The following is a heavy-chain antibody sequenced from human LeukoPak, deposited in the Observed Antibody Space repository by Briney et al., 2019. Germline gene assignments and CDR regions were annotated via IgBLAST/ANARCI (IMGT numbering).Heavy chain of an antibody. CDR1: GGTFSSHF. Sequence: ASVKVSCKASGGTFSSHFISWVRQAPGQGLEGVGGIIPIFGTTHYAQKFQARVTITADRSTSTAYMEMNSLTSEDTALYYCARDPYCTSTSCYGWFDPWGQGTLVTVSS. CDR2: IIPIFGTT. V-gene: IGHV1-69*06. J-gene: IGHJ5*02. D-gene: IGHD2-2*01. CDR3: ARDPYCTSTSCYGWFDP.